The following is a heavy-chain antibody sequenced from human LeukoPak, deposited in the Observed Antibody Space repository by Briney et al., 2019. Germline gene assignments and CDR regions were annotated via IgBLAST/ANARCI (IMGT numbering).Heavy chain of an antibody. CDR3: ASLRERSYYARGFDY. V-gene: IGHV4-39*01. Sequence: SETLSLTCTVSGGSISSSSYYWGWIRQPPGMGLEWIGCIYYSGSTYYNPSLKSRVTISVDTSKNQFSLKLSSVTAADTAVYYCASLRERSYYARGFDYWGQGTLVTVSS. D-gene: IGHD3-3*01. CDR1: GGSISSSSYY. CDR2: IYYSGST. J-gene: IGHJ4*02.